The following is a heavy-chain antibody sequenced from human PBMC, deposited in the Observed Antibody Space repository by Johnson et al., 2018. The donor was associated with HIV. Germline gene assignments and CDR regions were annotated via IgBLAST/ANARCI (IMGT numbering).Heavy chain of an antibody. D-gene: IGHD1-26*01. CDR3: AKGGGSYSDAFDI. CDR1: GFTFSSYA. V-gene: IGHV3-23*04. J-gene: IGHJ3*02. CDR2: ISWNGGSA. Sequence: MLLVESGGGLVQPGGSLRLSCAASGFTFSSYAMSWVRQAPGKGLEWVSGISWNGGSAAYADSVKGRFTISRDNSKNTLYLQMNSLRAEDTAVYYCAKGGGSYSDAFDIWGQGTMVTVSS.